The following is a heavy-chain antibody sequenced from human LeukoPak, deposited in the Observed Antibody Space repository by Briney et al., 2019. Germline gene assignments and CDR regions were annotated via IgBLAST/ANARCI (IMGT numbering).Heavy chain of an antibody. Sequence: GGSLRLSCAASGFTFSTYAMHWVRQAPGKGLEYVSAISSSGGRTYYANSVKDRFTISRDISTNTLYLQMGSLRVEDTAVYYCARAYAGSYSGGDYWGQGTLVTVSS. J-gene: IGHJ4*02. V-gene: IGHV3-64*01. CDR2: ISSSGGRT. D-gene: IGHD1-26*01. CDR3: ARAYAGSYSGGDY. CDR1: GFTFSTYA.